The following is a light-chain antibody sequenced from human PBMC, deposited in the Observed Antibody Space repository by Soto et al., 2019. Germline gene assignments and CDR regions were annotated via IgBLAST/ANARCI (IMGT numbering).Light chain of an antibody. V-gene: IGKV3-20*01. CDR1: QSVSSSY. Sequence: EIVLTQSPGTLSLSPGERATLSCRASQSVSSSYLAWYQQKPGQAPGLLIYGASGRATGIPDRFSGSGSGTAFTLAISRLEPEDSAVYYCQQYGSSPLFTFGPGTKVDIK. CDR2: GAS. J-gene: IGKJ3*01. CDR3: QQYGSSPLFT.